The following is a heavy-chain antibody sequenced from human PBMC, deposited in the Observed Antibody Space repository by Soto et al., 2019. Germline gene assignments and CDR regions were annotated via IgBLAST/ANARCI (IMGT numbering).Heavy chain of an antibody. CDR3: AAGRYFDWLPLDD. Sequence: QVQLVESGGGVVQPGRSLRLSCAASGFTFSSYGMHWVRQAPGKGLEWVAVIWYDGSNKYYADSVKGRFTISRDNSKNTLYLQMNSLRAEDTAVYYCAAGRYFDWLPLDDWGQGTLVTVSS. CDR1: GFTFSSYG. J-gene: IGHJ4*02. D-gene: IGHD3-9*01. V-gene: IGHV3-33*01. CDR2: IWYDGSNK.